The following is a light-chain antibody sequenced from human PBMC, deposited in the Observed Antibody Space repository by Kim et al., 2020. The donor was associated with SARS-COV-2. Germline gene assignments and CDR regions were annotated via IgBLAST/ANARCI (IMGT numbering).Light chain of an antibody. Sequence: QSALTQPASVSGSPGQPITISCTGTSSDVAKYNLVSWYQHRPNKAPKLMIFEVTKRPSGVADRFSGSKSGNTATLTISGLLAEDEAAYYCCSYAGSSHFWVFGGGTQLTVL. CDR3: CSYAGSSHFWV. V-gene: IGLV2-23*02. J-gene: IGLJ3*02. CDR1: SSDVAKYNL. CDR2: EVT.